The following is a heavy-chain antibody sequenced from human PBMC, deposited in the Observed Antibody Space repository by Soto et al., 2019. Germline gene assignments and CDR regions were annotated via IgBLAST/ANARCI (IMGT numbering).Heavy chain of an antibody. CDR1: GGSFSGYY. Sequence: QVQLQQWGAGLLKPSETLSLTCAVYGGSFSGYYWSWIRQPPGKGLEWIGEINHSGSTNYNPSLKSRVTISVDTSKNQFSLKLSSVTAADTAVYYCARVRKRGRNTMVRAVTHQIDYFDYWGQGTLVTVSS. CDR3: ARVRKRGRNTMVRAVTHQIDYFDY. J-gene: IGHJ4*02. D-gene: IGHD3-10*01. V-gene: IGHV4-34*01. CDR2: INHSGST.